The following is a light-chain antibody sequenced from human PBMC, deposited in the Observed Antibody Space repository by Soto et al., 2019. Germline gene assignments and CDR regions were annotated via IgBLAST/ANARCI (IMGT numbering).Light chain of an antibody. J-gene: IGLJ2*01. Sequence: QSVLTQPPSASGTPGQRVTISCSGSSSNIGSNYVYWYQQLPGTAPKLLIYRNNQRPSGVPDRFSGSKSGTSASLAISGLRSEDEADYYCAAWDDSLSANVVFGGGTKLTDL. CDR2: RNN. V-gene: IGLV1-47*01. CDR3: AAWDDSLSANVV. CDR1: SSNIGSNY.